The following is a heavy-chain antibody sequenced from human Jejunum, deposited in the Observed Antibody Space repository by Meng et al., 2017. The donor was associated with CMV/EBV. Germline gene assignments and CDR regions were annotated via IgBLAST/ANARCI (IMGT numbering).Heavy chain of an antibody. CDR3: ARGSIFVSFDS. CDR2: IHDTGST. D-gene: IGHD3-3*01. J-gene: IGHJ4*02. CDR1: GGSIGSGDYY. Sequence: VQLQESGPGLVKPSQTLSLTCSVSGGSIGSGDYYWSWIRQPPGKGLEWIGYIHDTGSTYYNPSLKSQVDISLGTSRNHFSLTLSSVTAEDTAVYFCARGSIFVSFDSWGQGTLVTVSS. V-gene: IGHV4-30-4*08.